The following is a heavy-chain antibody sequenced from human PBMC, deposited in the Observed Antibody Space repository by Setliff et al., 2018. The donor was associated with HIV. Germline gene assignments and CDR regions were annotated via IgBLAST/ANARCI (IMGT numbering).Heavy chain of an antibody. D-gene: IGHD3-22*01. CDR3: ASRVYYYDSNNFLREEGFDP. Sequence: ETLSLTCTVSGGSASNNRYYWAWIRQPPGKGLEYIGSIHYNEKTYYNPSLKSRVAISIDTSKNQFSLNLASVTAADTAVYYCASRVYYYDSNNFLREEGFDPWGQGTLVTVS. CDR1: GGSASNNRYY. CDR2: IHYNEKT. V-gene: IGHV4-39*01. J-gene: IGHJ5*02.